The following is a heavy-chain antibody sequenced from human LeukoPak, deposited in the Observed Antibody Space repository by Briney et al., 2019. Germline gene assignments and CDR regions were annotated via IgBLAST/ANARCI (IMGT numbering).Heavy chain of an antibody. J-gene: IGHJ3*02. V-gene: IGHV3-30*04. Sequence: GGSLRLSCAASGFTFSSYAMHWVRQAPGKGLEWVAVISYDGSNKYYADSVKGRFTISRDNTKNTLFLQMNNLRAEDTAVYYCAKEVRGDAFDIWGQGTMVTVSS. D-gene: IGHD3-16*01. CDR3: AKEVRGDAFDI. CDR1: GFTFSSYA. CDR2: ISYDGSNK.